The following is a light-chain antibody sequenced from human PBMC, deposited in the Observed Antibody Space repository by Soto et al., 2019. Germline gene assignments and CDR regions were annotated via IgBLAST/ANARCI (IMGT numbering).Light chain of an antibody. Sequence: DIQMTQSPSALSGSVGDRVTITCRASQTISSWLAWYQQKPGKAPKLLIYKASSLEGGVPSRFSGSGSGTEFSLTISSLQTDDFATYYCQQYNSFPTFGQGTKVDI. CDR3: QQYNSFPT. CDR1: QTISSW. CDR2: KAS. J-gene: IGKJ1*01. V-gene: IGKV1-5*03.